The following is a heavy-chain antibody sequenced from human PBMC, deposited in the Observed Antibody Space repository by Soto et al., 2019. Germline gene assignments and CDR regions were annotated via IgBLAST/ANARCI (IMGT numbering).Heavy chain of an antibody. V-gene: IGHV1-3*01. Sequence: GASVKVSCKASGYTFTSYAMHWVRQAPGQRLEWMGWINAGNGNTKYSQKFQGRVTITRDTSASTAYMELSSLRSEDTAVYYCAATPNYYDSSGYYFYNWLDPSGQGTLVTVPS. J-gene: IGHJ5*02. CDR2: INAGNGNT. CDR1: GYTFTSYA. CDR3: AATPNYYDSSGYYFYNWLDP. D-gene: IGHD3-22*01.